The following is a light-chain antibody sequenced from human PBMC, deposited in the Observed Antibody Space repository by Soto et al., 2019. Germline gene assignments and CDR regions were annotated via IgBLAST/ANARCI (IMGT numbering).Light chain of an antibody. CDR1: QSVSGY. CDR3: QQYGSSPPIT. J-gene: IGKJ5*01. Sequence: EIVLTQSLGTLSLSPGESATLSCRASQSVSGYLAWYQQKPGQAPRLLIYDISKRATGIPARFSGSGSATDFTLTISRLEPEDFAVYYCQQYGSSPPITFCQGTRLDIK. CDR2: DIS. V-gene: IGKV3-20*01.